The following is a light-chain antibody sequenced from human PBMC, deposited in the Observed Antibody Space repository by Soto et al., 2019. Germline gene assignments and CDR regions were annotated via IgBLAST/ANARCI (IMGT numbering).Light chain of an antibody. CDR1: SSDVGRYNY. V-gene: IGLV2-14*01. CDR3: SSFTTSSTFV. Sequence: QSALAQPASVSGSPGQSITISCTGTSSDVGRYNYVSWFQQHPGKAPKLQIYDVSNWPSGVSDRFSGSKSGNTASLTISGLQAEDEADYYCSSFTTSSTFVFGTGTQLTVL. J-gene: IGLJ7*01. CDR2: DVS.